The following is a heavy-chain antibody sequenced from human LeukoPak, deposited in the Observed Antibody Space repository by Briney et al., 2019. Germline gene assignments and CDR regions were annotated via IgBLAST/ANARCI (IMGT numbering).Heavy chain of an antibody. V-gene: IGHV3-74*01. J-gene: IGHJ4*02. D-gene: IGHD6-13*01. CDR2: INIDGTDT. Sequence: GGSLRLSCAASGFNFSNFWMHWVRQAPGKGPEWISHINIDGTDTTYGDSAKGRFTVSRDNAKNTLFLQMNSLRVEDTAVYYCARGTAETAGIDYWGQGTLVTASS. CDR3: ARGTAETAGIDY. CDR1: GFNFSNFW.